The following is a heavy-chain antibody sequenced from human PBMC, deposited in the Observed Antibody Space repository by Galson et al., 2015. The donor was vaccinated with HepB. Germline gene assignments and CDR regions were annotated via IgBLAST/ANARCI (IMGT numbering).Heavy chain of an antibody. J-gene: IGHJ4*02. V-gene: IGHV1-24*01. Sequence: SVKVSCKVSGYTLTDLSMHWVRQAPGKGLEWMGGFDPEDGETIYAQKFQDRVTMTEDTSTDTAYMELSSLTSEDTALYYCATYFPFWRGYYYDYWGQGTLVTVSS. CDR3: ATYFPFWRGYYYDY. CDR1: GYTLTDLS. D-gene: IGHD3-3*01. CDR2: FDPEDGET.